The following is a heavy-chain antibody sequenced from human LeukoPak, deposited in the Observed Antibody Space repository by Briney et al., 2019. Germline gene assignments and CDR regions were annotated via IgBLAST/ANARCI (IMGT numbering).Heavy chain of an antibody. J-gene: IGHJ5*02. CDR2: IYYSGST. CDR3: ARVKGNSGGGYPRYWFDP. V-gene: IGHV4-59*01. Sequence: SETLSLTCTVSGGSISSYYWSWIRQPPGKGLEWIGYIYYSGSTNYNPSLKSRVTISVDTSKNQFSLKLSSVTAADTAVYYCARVKGNSGGGYPRYWFDPWGQGTLVTVSS. CDR1: GGSISSYY. D-gene: IGHD1-26*01.